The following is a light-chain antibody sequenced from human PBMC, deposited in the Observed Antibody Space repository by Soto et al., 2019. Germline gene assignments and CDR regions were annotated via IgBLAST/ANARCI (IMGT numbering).Light chain of an antibody. CDR2: LNSDGSH. V-gene: IGLV4-69*01. Sequence: QLVLTQSPSASASLGASVKLTCTLSSGHNSYAIAWHQQQPEKGPRYLMKLNSDGSHSKGDGLPDRFSGSSSEAERYLTTSSLQSEDEADYYCQTWGTGIVVFGGGTKLTVL. CDR1: SGHNSYA. CDR3: QTWGTGIVV. J-gene: IGLJ2*01.